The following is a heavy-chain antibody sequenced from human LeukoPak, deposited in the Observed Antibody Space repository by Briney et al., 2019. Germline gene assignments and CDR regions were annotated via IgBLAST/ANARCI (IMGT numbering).Heavy chain of an antibody. CDR2: IYSNGVT. Sequence: GGSLRLSCAASGFTVSNNYMIWVREAPGKGLEWVSLIYSNGVTNYADSVKGRFTISRDNSKNTLYLQMNSLRAEDTAVYYCASSDYYDSSGYYYFQHWGQGTLVTVSS. V-gene: IGHV3-53*01. CDR3: ASSDYYDSSGYYYFQH. J-gene: IGHJ1*01. CDR1: GFTVSNNY. D-gene: IGHD3-22*01.